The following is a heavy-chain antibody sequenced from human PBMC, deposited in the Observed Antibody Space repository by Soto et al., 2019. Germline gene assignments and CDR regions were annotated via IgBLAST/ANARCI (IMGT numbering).Heavy chain of an antibody. CDR3: AKDGYHILTRMMDG. J-gene: IGHJ6*04. D-gene: IGHD3-9*01. CDR2: ISWNSGSI. CDR1: GFTFDDYA. Sequence: GGSLRLSCAASGFTFDDYAMHWVRQAPGKGLEWVSGISWNSGSIGYADSVKGRFTISRDNAKNSLYLQMNSLRAEDTALYYCAKDGYHILTRMMDGWGKGTTVTVSS. V-gene: IGHV3-9*01.